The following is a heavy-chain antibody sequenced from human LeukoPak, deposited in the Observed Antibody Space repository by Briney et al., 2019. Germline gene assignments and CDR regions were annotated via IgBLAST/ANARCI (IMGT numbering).Heavy chain of an antibody. CDR2: LSSSGSTI. Sequence: GGSLRLSCAASGFTFNSYDMNWVRQAPGKGLEWVSFLSSSGSTIYYADSVMGRFTISRDNAKNSLYLQMNSLRAEDTAFYYCARGSSGWSYYHYFYMDVWGRGTTVTVSS. CDR1: GFTFNSYD. J-gene: IGHJ6*03. D-gene: IGHD6-19*01. CDR3: ARGSSGWSYYHYFYMDV. V-gene: IGHV3-48*03.